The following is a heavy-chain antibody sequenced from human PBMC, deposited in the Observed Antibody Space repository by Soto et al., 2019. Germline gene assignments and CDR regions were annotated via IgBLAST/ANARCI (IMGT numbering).Heavy chain of an antibody. V-gene: IGHV4-59*01. J-gene: IGHJ6*02. Sequence: LETLSLTCTVSGGSISSYYWSWIRQPPGKGLEWIGYIYYSGSTNYNPSLKSRVTISVDTSKNQFSLKLSSVTAADTAVYYCARSARKVMYYYYGMDVWGQGTTVTVSS. CDR2: IYYSGST. CDR3: ARSARKVMYYYYGMDV. D-gene: IGHD2-8*01. CDR1: GGSISSYY.